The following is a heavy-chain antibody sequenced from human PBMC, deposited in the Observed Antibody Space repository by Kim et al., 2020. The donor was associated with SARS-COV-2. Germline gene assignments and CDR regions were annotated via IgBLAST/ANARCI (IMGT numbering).Heavy chain of an antibody. Sequence: SETLSLTCAVYGGSFSGYYWSWIRQPPGKGLEWIGEINHSGSTNYNPSLKSRVTISVDTSKNQFSLKLSSVTAADTAVYYCASLDITMVRGVINYWGQGTLVTVSS. V-gene: IGHV4-34*01. J-gene: IGHJ4*02. CDR2: INHSGST. CDR3: ASLDITMVRGVINY. CDR1: GGSFSGYY. D-gene: IGHD3-10*01.